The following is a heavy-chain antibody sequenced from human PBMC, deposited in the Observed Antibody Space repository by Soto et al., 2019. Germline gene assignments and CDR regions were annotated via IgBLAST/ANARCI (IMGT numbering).Heavy chain of an antibody. CDR3: ARDPAGGSEMASDY. Sequence: ESGGGLVKPGGSLRLSCAASGFTFSSYSMNWVRQAPGKGLEWVSSISSSSSYIYYADSVKGRFTISRDNAKNSLYLQMNSLRAEDTAVYYCARDPAGGSEMASDYWGQGTLVTVSS. D-gene: IGHD5-12*01. CDR1: GFTFSSYS. CDR2: ISSSSSYI. V-gene: IGHV3-21*01. J-gene: IGHJ4*02.